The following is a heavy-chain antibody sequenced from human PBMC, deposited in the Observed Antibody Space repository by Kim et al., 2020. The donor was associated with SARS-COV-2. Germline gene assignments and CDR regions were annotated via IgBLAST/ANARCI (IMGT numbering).Heavy chain of an antibody. V-gene: IGHV4-34*01. CDR2: INHSGST. J-gene: IGHJ6*02. CDR3: ARGVVARAYYYYYGMDV. Sequence: SETLSLTCAVYGGSFSGYYWSWIRQPPGKGLEWIGEINHSGSTNYNPSLKSRVTISVDTSKNQFSLKLSSVTAADTAVYYCARGVVARAYYYYYGMDVWGQGTTVTVSS. CDR1: GGSFSGYY. D-gene: IGHD2-15*01.